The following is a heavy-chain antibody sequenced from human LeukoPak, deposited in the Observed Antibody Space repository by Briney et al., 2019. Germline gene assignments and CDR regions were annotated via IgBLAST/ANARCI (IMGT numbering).Heavy chain of an antibody. Sequence: SETLSLTCTVSGGSISSSSYYWGWIRQPPGKGLEWIGSIYYSGNTYYNASLKSRVTISVDTSKNQFSLKLTSVTAADTAVYYCARATVTRRDYFDYWGQGTLVTVSS. V-gene: IGHV4-39*01. J-gene: IGHJ4*02. CDR2: IYYSGNT. D-gene: IGHD4-17*01. CDR3: ARATVTRRDYFDY. CDR1: GGSISSSSYY.